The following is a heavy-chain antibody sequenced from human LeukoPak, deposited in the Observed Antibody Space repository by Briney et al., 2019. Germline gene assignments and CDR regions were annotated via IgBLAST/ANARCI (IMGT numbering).Heavy chain of an antibody. Sequence: GGSLRLSCAASGFTFSSYAMSWVRQAPGKGLEWVSAIRGSGGSTYFADSVKGRFTISRDNSKNTLYLQMSSLRAEDTAVYYCAKSLGGDYDYYGMDVWGQGTTVTVSS. CDR1: GFTFSSYA. CDR2: IRGSGGST. V-gene: IGHV3-23*01. J-gene: IGHJ6*02. D-gene: IGHD4-17*01. CDR3: AKSLGGDYDYYGMDV.